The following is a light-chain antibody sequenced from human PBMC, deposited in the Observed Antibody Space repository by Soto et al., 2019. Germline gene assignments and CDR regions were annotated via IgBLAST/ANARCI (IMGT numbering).Light chain of an antibody. J-gene: IGLJ1*01. CDR2: EVS. Sequence: QAVVTQPASVSGSPGQSITISCTGTSSDVGYNYVSWYQQHPGKAPKLMIYEVSNRPSGLSNRFSGSKSGNTASLTISGLQAEDEADYYCSSYTSSSSYVFGTGTKLTVL. CDR3: SSYTSSSSYV. CDR1: SSDVGYNY. V-gene: IGLV2-14*01.